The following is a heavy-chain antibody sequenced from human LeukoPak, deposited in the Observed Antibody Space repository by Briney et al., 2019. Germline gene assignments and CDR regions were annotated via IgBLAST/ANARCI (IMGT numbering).Heavy chain of an antibody. CDR1: GTIFNSST. D-gene: IGHD7-27*01. CDR2: IFPVFGTT. CDR3: TRDLRTGTYYYMDV. Sequence: GASVKVSCKASGTIFNSSTISWVRQAPGKGLEWVGGIFPVFGTTNHAQKFQGRVTIFTDESSSTLYMELSSLEFEDTAVYYCTRDLRTGTYYYMDVWGEGTAVTVSS. V-gene: IGHV1-69*05. J-gene: IGHJ6*03.